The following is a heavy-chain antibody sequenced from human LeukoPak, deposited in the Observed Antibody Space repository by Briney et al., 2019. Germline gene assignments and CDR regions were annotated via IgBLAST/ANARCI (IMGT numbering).Heavy chain of an antibody. CDR3: AHFPSMIRGVIANIYFDH. CDR2: IYWDDDK. V-gene: IGHV2-5*02. D-gene: IGHD3-10*01. CDR1: WFSLSTLGVG. Sequence: SGPTLAKLTQPLTLTCAFSWFSLSTLGVGGAWIRHTLGKALEWLALIYWDDDKRYSPSPKRRLTITKDTSKNQVVLTLTNMDPVDTATYYCAHFPSMIRGVIANIYFDHWGQGTLVAVSS. J-gene: IGHJ4*02.